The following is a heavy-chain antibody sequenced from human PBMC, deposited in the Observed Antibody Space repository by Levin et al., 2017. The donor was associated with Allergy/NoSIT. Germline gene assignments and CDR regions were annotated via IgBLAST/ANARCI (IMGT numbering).Heavy chain of an antibody. J-gene: IGHJ6*02. V-gene: IGHV3-53*01. D-gene: IGHD3-10*01. CDR3: ARESGDYFGSGSKGRGMDV. Sequence: GGSLRLSCAASGFTVSSNYMSWVRQAPGKGLEWVSVIYSGGTTYYADSVKGRFTISRDNSKNTLYLQMHSLRAEDTAVYYCARESGDYFGSGSKGRGMDVWGQGTTVTVSS. CDR1: GFTVSSNY. CDR2: IYSGGTT.